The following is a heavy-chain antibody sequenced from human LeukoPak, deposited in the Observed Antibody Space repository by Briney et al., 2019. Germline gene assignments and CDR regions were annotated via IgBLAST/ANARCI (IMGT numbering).Heavy chain of an antibody. Sequence: SQTLSLTCAVSGGSISSGGYSWSWIRQPPGKGLEWIGYIYHSGSTYYNPSLKSRVTISVDRSKNQFSLKLSSVTAADTAVYYCARALRATVTSWIDPWGQGTLVTVSS. CDR3: ARALRATVTSWIDP. D-gene: IGHD4-17*01. CDR1: GGSISSGGYS. J-gene: IGHJ5*02. V-gene: IGHV4-30-2*01. CDR2: IYHSGST.